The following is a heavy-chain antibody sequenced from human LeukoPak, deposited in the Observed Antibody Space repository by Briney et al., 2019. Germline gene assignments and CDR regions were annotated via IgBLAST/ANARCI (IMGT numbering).Heavy chain of an antibody. CDR2: IYWDDDK. D-gene: IGHD1-26*01. CDR3: AHKGRATSFQH. CDR1: GGSISSYYW. J-gene: IGHJ1*01. Sequence: TLSLTCTVSGGSISSYYWSWIRQPPGKALEWLALIYWDDDKRYSPSLKSRLTITKDTSKNQVVLTMTNMDPVDTATYYCAHKGRATSFQHWGQGTLVTVSS. V-gene: IGHV2-5*08.